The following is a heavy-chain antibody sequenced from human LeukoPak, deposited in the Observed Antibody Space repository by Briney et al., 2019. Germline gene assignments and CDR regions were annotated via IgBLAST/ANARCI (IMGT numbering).Heavy chain of an antibody. D-gene: IGHD4-17*01. Sequence: PSETLSLTCTVSGGSISSYYWSWIRQPPGKGLEWIGYIYYSGSTNYNPSLKSRVTISVDTSKNQFSLKLSSVTAADTAVYYCARDDYGDSGYFDYWGQGTLVTVSS. V-gene: IGHV4-59*01. CDR2: IYYSGST. CDR3: ARDDYGDSGYFDY. CDR1: GGSISSYY. J-gene: IGHJ4*02.